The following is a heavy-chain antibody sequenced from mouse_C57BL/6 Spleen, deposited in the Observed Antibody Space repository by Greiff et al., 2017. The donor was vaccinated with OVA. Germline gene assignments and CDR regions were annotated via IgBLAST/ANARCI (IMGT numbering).Heavy chain of an antibody. CDR2: IDPSDSYT. D-gene: IGHD1-1*01. J-gene: IGHJ3*01. CDR3: ARRDDYGSAY. V-gene: IGHV1-50*01. CDR1: GYTFTSYW. Sequence: QVQLQQPGAELVKPGASVKLSCKASGYTFTSYWMQWVKQRPGQGLEWIGEIDPSDSYTNYNQKFKGKATLTVDTSSSTAYRQLSSLTSEDSEVYYCARRDDYGSAYWGQGTLVTVSA.